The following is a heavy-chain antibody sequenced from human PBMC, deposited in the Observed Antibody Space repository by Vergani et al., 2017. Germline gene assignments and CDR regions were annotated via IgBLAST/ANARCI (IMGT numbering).Heavy chain of an antibody. CDR3: AGDHRVYNNYPGTLDI. V-gene: IGHV3-11*01. CDR1: GFSFSDHY. CDR2: ISNSGNTI. J-gene: IGHJ3*02. Sequence: QVQLVESGGGLVKPGGSLRLSRAASGFSFSDHYMTWIRQAPGKGLEWVSYISNSGNTIEYGDSVKGRFSISRDNAKSSLFLQMDSLRAEDTAVYYCAGDHRVYNNYPGTLDIWGQGSMVTVSS. D-gene: IGHD5-24*01.